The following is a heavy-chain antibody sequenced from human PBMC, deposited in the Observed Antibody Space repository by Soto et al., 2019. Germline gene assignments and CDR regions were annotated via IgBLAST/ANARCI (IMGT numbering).Heavy chain of an antibody. V-gene: IGHV3-9*01. Sequence: EVQVVEIGGGLVQPGRSLRLSCAASGFTFNDYAMHWVRKVPGKGLEWVSGIDWSGNNVGYGDSVKGRFTISRDNAKNSVYLQMNSLTPEDTALYFCAKEAMGGWSASGAFHMWGQGTMVTVSS. CDR1: GFTFNDYA. CDR2: IDWSGNNV. CDR3: AKEAMGGWSASGAFHM. D-gene: IGHD6-19*01. J-gene: IGHJ3*02.